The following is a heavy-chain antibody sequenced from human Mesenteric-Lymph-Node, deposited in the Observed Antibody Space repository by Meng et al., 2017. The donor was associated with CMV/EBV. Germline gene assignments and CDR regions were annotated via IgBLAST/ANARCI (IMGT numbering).Heavy chain of an antibody. J-gene: IGHJ4*02. V-gene: IGHV1-18*04. CDR2: ISAYNGNT. Sequence: ASVKVSCKASGYTFTGYYMHWVRQAPGQGLEWMGWISAYNGNTNYAQKLQGRVTMTTDTSTSTAYMELRSLRSDDTAVYYCARDFRIQPTYFDYWGQGTLVTVSS. CDR1: GYTFTGYY. D-gene: IGHD5-18*01. CDR3: ARDFRIQPTYFDY.